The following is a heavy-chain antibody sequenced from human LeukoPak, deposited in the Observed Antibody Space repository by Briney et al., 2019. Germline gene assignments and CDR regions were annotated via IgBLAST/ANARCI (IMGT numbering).Heavy chain of an antibody. V-gene: IGHV4-34*01. J-gene: IGHJ6*03. CDR3: ARGVRITMIVVVSYYYYYMDV. Sequence: SETLSLTCAVYGGSFSGYYWSWIRQPPGKGLEWLGEINHSGSTNYNPSLKSRVTISVDTSKNQFSLKLSSVTAAATAVYYCARGVRITMIVVVSYYYYYMDVWGKGTTVTVSS. D-gene: IGHD3-22*01. CDR2: INHSGST. CDR1: GGSFSGYY.